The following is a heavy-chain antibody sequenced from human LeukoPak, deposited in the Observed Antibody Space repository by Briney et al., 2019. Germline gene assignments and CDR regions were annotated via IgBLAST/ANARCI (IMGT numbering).Heavy chain of an antibody. D-gene: IGHD3-3*01. CDR3: AREALYDFWSGSKGPFDY. CDR2: IIPIFGTA. V-gene: IGHV1-69*05. Sequence: SVRVSCKASGGTFSSYAISWVRQAPGQGLEWMGGIIPIFGTANYAQKFQGRVTITTDESTSTAYMELSSLRSEDTAVYYCAREALYDFWSGSKGPFDYWGQGTLVTVSS. CDR1: GGTFSSYA. J-gene: IGHJ4*02.